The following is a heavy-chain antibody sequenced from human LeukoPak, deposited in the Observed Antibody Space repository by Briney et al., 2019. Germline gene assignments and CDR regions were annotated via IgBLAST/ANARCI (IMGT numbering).Heavy chain of an antibody. Sequence: GESLRISGKGSGYSFTSYWISWVRQMPGKGLEWMGRIDPSDSYTNYSPSFQGHVTISADKSISTAYLQWSSLKASGTAMYYCARQVEDIVVVVAATPHYGMDVWGKGTTVTVSS. CDR3: ARQVEDIVVVVAATPHYGMDV. J-gene: IGHJ6*04. V-gene: IGHV5-10-1*01. CDR1: GYSFTSYW. D-gene: IGHD2-15*01. CDR2: IDPSDSYT.